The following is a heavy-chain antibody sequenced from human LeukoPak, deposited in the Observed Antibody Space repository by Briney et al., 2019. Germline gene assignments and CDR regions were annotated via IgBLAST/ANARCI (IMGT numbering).Heavy chain of an antibody. D-gene: IGHD6-13*01. CDR1: GGSISSYY. CDR3: ARGTYGSSWQLEHFDY. CDR2: IYYSGST. J-gene: IGHJ4*02. V-gene: IGHV4-59*01. Sequence: KPSETLSLTFTVSGGSISSYYWSWIRQPPGKGLEWIGYIYYSGSTNYNPSLKSRVTISVDTSKNQFSLKLSSLTAADTAVYYCARGTYGSSWQLEHFDYWGQGTLVTVSS.